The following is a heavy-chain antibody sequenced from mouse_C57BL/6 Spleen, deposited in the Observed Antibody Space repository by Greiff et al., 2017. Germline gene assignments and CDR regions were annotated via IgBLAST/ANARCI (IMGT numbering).Heavy chain of an antibody. Sequence: LQQSGAELVRPGSSVKLSCKDSYFAFMASAMHWVTQRPGHGREWLGSVTMYSDATEYSENFKGKATLTANTSSSTAYMALSSLTTEDSAVDYCASSGRRGYFDVWGTGTTVTVSS. J-gene: IGHJ1*03. CDR3: ASSGRRGYFDV. CDR2: VTMYSDAT. V-gene: IGHV1-49*01. CDR1: YFAFMASA. D-gene: IGHD1-1*01.